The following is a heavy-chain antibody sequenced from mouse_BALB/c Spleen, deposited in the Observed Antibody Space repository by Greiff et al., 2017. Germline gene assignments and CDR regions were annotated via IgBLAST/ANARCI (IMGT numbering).Heavy chain of an antibody. CDR1: GYTFTSYW. J-gene: IGHJ1*01. V-gene: IGHV1-5*01. Sequence: EVQLVESGTVLARPGASVKMSCKASGYTFTSYWMHWVKQRPGQGLEWIGAIYPGNSDTSYNQKFKGKAKLTAVTSTSTAYMELSSLTNEDSAVYYCTRWDTTVVEDFDVWGAGTTVTVSS. D-gene: IGHD1-1*01. CDR2: IYPGNSDT. CDR3: TRWDTTVVEDFDV.